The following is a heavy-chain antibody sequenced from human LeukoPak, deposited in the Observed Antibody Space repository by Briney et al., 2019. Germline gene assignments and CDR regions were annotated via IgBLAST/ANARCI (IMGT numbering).Heavy chain of an antibody. D-gene: IGHD6-19*01. CDR1: GGSFSSYY. Sequence: SETLSLTCAVYGGSFSSYYWGWIRQPPGKGLEWIGSIYYSGSTYYNPSLKSRVTISVDTSKNQFSLKLSSVTAADTAVYYCASLLEQWQPFDYWGQGTLVTVSS. V-gene: IGHV4-39*01. CDR3: ASLLEQWQPFDY. J-gene: IGHJ4*02. CDR2: IYYSGST.